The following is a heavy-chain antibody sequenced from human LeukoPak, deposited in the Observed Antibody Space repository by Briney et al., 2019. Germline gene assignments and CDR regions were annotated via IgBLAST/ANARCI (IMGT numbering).Heavy chain of an antibody. J-gene: IGHJ5*02. CDR2: IYYSGST. Sequence: SETLSLTCTVSGGSISSYYCSWIRQPPGKGLEWIGYIYYSGSTNYNPSLKSRVTISVDTSKNQFSLKLSSVTAADTAVYYCARHLSGRDWFDPPGQGTLVTVSS. D-gene: IGHD3-3*01. CDR1: GGSISSYY. V-gene: IGHV4-59*01. CDR3: ARHLSGRDWFDP.